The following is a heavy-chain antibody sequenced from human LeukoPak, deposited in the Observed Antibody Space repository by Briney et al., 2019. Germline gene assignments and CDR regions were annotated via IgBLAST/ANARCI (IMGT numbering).Heavy chain of an antibody. J-gene: IGHJ3*02. Sequence: GGSLRLSCAASGFTFSSYAMHWVRQAPGKGLEWVAVISYDGSNKYYADSVKGRFTISRDNSKNTLYLQMNSLRAEDTAVYYCATDFWSGYSKMGAFDIWGQGTMVTVSS. CDR2: ISYDGSNK. D-gene: IGHD3-3*01. CDR1: GFTFSSYA. V-gene: IGHV3-30-3*01. CDR3: ATDFWSGYSKMGAFDI.